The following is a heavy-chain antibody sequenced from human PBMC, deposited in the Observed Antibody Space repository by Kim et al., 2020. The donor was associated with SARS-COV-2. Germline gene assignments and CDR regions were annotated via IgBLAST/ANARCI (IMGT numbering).Heavy chain of an antibody. Sequence: SETLSLTCTVSGGSISSSSYYWGWIRQPPGKGLEWIGSIYYSWSTYYNPSLKSRVTISVDTSKNQFSLKLSSVTAADTAVYYCARHGGQWLEIDYWGQGTLVTVSS. V-gene: IGHV4-39*01. D-gene: IGHD6-19*01. CDR1: GGSISSSSYY. J-gene: IGHJ4*02. CDR2: IYYSWST. CDR3: ARHGGQWLEIDY.